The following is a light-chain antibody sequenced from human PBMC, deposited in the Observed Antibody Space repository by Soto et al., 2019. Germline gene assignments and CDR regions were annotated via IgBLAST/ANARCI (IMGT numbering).Light chain of an antibody. Sequence: IVMTHSPDSLAVPLGERAPINCKSSQSVLYSSNNKNYLAWYQKKPGQPPKLLIYWASTRESWVPERFSGSGSGTDFTLTISSLQAEDVAVYYCQQYYSTPLTFGGGTKVDIK. CDR1: QSVLYSSNNKNY. V-gene: IGKV4-1*01. J-gene: IGKJ4*02. CDR2: WAS. CDR3: QQYYSTPLT.